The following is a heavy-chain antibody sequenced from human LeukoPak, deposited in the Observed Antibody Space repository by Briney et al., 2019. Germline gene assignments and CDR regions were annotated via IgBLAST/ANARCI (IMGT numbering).Heavy chain of an antibody. Sequence: PGGTLRLSCAASGFTFSNHGMNWVRQAPGKGLEWVSGISPSGDITYYADSVKGRFTVSRDNSKNTLYLQMNSLRAEDTAVYYCAKDLYYDSSGSIDYWGQGTLVTVSS. J-gene: IGHJ4*02. CDR1: GFTFSNHG. CDR2: ISPSGDIT. D-gene: IGHD3-22*01. CDR3: AKDLYYDSSGSIDY. V-gene: IGHV3-23*01.